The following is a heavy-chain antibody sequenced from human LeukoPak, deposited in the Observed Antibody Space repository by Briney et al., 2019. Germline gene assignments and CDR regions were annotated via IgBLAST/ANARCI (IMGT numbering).Heavy chain of an antibody. J-gene: IGHJ6*03. CDR1: GFTFSSYW. CDR2: IKQDGSEK. Sequence: GGSLRLSCAASGFTFSSYWMSWVRQAPGKGLEWVANIKQDGSEKYYVDSVKGRFTISRDNAKNSLCLQMNSLRAEDTAVYYCARGGQSGYYHYYYYYMDVWGKGTTVTVSS. CDR3: ARGGQSGYYHYYYYYMDV. V-gene: IGHV3-7*01. D-gene: IGHD3-22*01.